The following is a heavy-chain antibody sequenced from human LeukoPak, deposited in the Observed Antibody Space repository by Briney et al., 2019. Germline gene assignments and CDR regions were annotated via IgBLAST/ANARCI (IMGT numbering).Heavy chain of an antibody. CDR3: ARDDFWSGYLDY. V-gene: IGHV4-4*02. Sequence: SGNLSLTCAVSGGSIGSSNWWSWVRQPPGKGLEWIGEIYHSGSTNYNPSLKSRVTISVDKSKNQFSLKLSSVAAADTAVYYCARDDFWSGYLDYWGQGTLVTVSS. CDR1: GGSIGSSNW. D-gene: IGHD3-3*01. CDR2: IYHSGST. J-gene: IGHJ4*02.